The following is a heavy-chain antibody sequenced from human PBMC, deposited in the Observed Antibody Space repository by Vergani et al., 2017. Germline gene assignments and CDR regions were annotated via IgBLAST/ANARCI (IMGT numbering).Heavy chain of an antibody. CDR3: VRDQLTIFWGSDALDI. CDR1: GFTLGDYA. J-gene: IGHJ3*02. V-gene: IGHV3-49*04. D-gene: IGHD3-9*01. Sequence: EVHLVESGGGLVQPGRSLRLSCSGSGFTLGDYAMTWVRQAPGKGLEWVAFIWSKTYGGTTEYAASVKGRFTISSDDSKRMTYIQMNDLPTEDTAMSYCVRDQLTIFWGSDALDIWGQGTMVTVSS. CDR2: IWSKTYGGTT.